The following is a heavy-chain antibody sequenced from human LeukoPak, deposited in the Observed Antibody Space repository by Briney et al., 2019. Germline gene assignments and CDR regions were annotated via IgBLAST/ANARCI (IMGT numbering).Heavy chain of an antibody. CDR2: MNPNSGNT. CDR1: GYTFTSYD. V-gene: IGHV1-8*01. J-gene: IGHJ6*02. Sequence: GASVKVSCKASGYTFTSYDINWVRQATGQGLEWMGWMNPNSGNTGYAQKFQGRVTMTRNTSISTAYMELSSLRSEDTAVYYCARVVWGSIWPHYYYGMDVWGQGTTVTVSS. D-gene: IGHD6-13*01. CDR3: ARVVWGSIWPHYYYGMDV.